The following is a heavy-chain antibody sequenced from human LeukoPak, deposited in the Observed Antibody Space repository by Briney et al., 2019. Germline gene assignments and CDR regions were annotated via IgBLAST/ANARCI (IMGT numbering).Heavy chain of an antibody. J-gene: IGHJ4*02. CDR3: ARGRSHFDF. Sequence: SQTLSLTCTVSGGSISTYYWSWIRQPPGKGLEWIGYIYYSGSTYYNPSLKSRVTISLDTSKNQFSVKLSSVTAADTAVYYCARGRSHFDFWGQGTLVTVSS. CDR1: GGSISTYY. V-gene: IGHV4-59*01. CDR2: IYYSGST. D-gene: IGHD2-15*01.